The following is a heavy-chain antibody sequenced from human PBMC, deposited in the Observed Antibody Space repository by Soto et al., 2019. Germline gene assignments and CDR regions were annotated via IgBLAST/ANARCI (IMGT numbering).Heavy chain of an antibody. CDR1: GGSFTSNNW. CDR2: IYRTGST. V-gene: IGHV4-4*02. J-gene: IGHJ4*02. CDR3: ASRDPGTSVDY. Sequence: SETLSLTCAVSGGSFTSNNWWTWVRPPPGQGLEWIGEIYRTGSTNYNPSLKSRVTISLDKTENQFSLKVTSLTAADTAVYYCASRDPGTSVDYWGQGTLVTVSS. D-gene: IGHD1-7*01.